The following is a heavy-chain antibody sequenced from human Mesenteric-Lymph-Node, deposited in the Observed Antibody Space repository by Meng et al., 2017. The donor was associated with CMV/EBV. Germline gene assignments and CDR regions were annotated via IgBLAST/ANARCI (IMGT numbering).Heavy chain of an antibody. Sequence: SETLSLTCTVSGDSVSSSRYYWSWIRQPPGKGLEWIGNICYSGSSNYSPSLDSRVTISLDTSKNLFSLKLTSVTAADTAVYYCARDRAAAGSGYGMDVWGQGTTVTVSS. CDR2: ICYSGSS. CDR1: GDSVSSSRYY. D-gene: IGHD6-13*01. V-gene: IGHV4-61*01. CDR3: ARDRAAAGSGYGMDV. J-gene: IGHJ6*02.